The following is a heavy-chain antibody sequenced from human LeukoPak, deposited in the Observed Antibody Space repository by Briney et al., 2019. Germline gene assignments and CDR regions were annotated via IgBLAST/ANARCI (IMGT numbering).Heavy chain of an antibody. V-gene: IGHV3-21*01. CDR2: ISSSSTYI. J-gene: IGHJ4*02. D-gene: IGHD4/OR15-4a*01. Sequence: PGGSLRLSCAASGVNVSSHYMNWVRRAPGKGLEWVSSISSSSTYIYYADSVKGRFTISRDNAKNSLYLQMNSLRAEDTAVYYCARDEVYGEQYYFDYWGQGTLVTVSS. CDR3: ARDEVYGEQYYFDY. CDR1: GVNVSSHY.